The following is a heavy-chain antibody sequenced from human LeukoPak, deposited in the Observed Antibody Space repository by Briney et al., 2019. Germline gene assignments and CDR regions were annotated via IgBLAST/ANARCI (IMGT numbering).Heavy chain of an antibody. J-gene: IGHJ4*02. D-gene: IGHD1-1*01. CDR2: INSDGSST. Sequence: PGGSLRLSCAASGFTFSTYTMNWVRQAPGKGLVWVSRINSDGSSTSYADSVKGRFTISRDNAKNTLYLQMNSLRVEDTAVYYCTRVAYWNDDYFDYWGQGTLVTVSS. V-gene: IGHV3-74*01. CDR3: TRVAYWNDDYFDY. CDR1: GFTFSTYT.